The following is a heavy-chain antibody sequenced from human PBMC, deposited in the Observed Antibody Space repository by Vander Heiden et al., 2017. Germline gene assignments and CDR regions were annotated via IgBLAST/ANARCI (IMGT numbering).Heavy chain of an antibody. CDR1: GFTFDDSA. J-gene: IGHJ4*02. CDR3: AKAGRYSYYFDY. D-gene: IGHD2-15*01. V-gene: IGHV3-9*01. CDR2: ISWNSGSI. Sequence: EVQLVESGGGLVQPGRSLRLSCAASGFTFDDSAMHWVRQAPGKGLEWVSGISWNSGSIGYADSVKGRFTISRDNAKNSLYLQMNSLRAEDTALYYCAKAGRYSYYFDYWGQGTLVTVSS.